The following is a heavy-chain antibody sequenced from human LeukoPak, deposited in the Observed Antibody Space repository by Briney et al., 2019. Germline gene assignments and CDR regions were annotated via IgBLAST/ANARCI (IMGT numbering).Heavy chain of an antibody. CDR1: GGSISSYY. V-gene: IGHV4-4*07. J-gene: IGHJ6*03. D-gene: IGHD2-15*01. Sequence: TLSLTCTVSGGSISSYYWSWLRQPAGKGLEWIGRIYTSGRTNYNPSLKSRVTMSVDTSKNQFSPKLSSVTAADTAVYYCARDRPHGIYYYYYMDVWGKGTTVTISS. CDR2: IYTSGRT. CDR3: ARDRPHGIYYYYYMDV.